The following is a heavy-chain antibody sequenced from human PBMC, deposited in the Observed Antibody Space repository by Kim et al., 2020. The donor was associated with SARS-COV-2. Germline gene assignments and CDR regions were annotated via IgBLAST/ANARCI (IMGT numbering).Heavy chain of an antibody. Sequence: SETLSLTCSVSGGSIINTNYYWVWIRQPPGKGLEWIGSDNYNGNIYHNLSLKSRVTTSLDTSKNQFSLKLSSVTAADSAVYYCSTRLAAAGRGNEYVQPWGQGTLVFVSA. D-gene: IGHD6-13*01. J-gene: IGHJ1*01. CDR2: DNYNGNI. V-gene: IGHV4-39*01. CDR1: GGSIINTNYY. CDR3: STRLAAAGRGNEYVQP.